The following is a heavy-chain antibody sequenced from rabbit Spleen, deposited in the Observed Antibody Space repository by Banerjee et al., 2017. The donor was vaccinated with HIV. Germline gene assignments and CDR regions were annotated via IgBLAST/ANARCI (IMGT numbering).Heavy chain of an antibody. CDR3: ARDAGSGAYIDGVFNL. V-gene: IGHV1S47*01. Sequence: QEQLVESGGGLVQPGGSLKLSCKASGFDFSSYGVSWVRQAPGKGLEWIGYIDLLFGNTYYASWVNGRFTISSHNAQNTLYLQLNSLTVADTATYFCARDAGSGAYIDGVFNLWGPGTLVTVS. D-gene: IGHD8-1*01. CDR1: GFDFSSYG. J-gene: IGHJ4*01. CDR2: IDLLFGNT.